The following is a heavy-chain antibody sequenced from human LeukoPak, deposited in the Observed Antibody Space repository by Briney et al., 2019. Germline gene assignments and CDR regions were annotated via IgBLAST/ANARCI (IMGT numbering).Heavy chain of an antibody. CDR3: AKDQDLVRAY. CDR2: ISDGGDRT. Sequence: GGSLRLSCAASGFTFRSYAMTWVRQAPGKGLEWVSTISDGGDRTHYADSVKGRFTISRDNPQNTVYLDMSSLRAEDTAMYYCAKDQDLVRAYWGQGILVTVSS. J-gene: IGHJ4*02. D-gene: IGHD2-21*01. V-gene: IGHV3-23*01. CDR1: GFTFRSYA.